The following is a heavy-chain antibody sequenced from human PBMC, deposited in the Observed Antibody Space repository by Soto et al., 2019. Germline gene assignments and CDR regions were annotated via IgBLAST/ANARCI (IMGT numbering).Heavy chain of an antibody. D-gene: IGHD4-17*01. CDR1: GYSLTNYW. CDR3: VRRNLGDYDFDY. CDR2: IYPCDSDT. Sequence: ESLKISFKGSGYSLTNYWIGWVRQMPGKGLEWMGIIYPCDSDTRYSPSFQGQVTISADKSIITAYLQWSSLKASDTAMYYCVRRNLGDYDFDYWGQGTLVTVSS. J-gene: IGHJ4*02. V-gene: IGHV5-51*01.